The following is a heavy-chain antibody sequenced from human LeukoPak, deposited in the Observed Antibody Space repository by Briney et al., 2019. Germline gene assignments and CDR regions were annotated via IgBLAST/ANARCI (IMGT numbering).Heavy chain of an antibody. CDR1: GFTFSSYG. J-gene: IGHJ4*02. CDR3: AKDLSYGDYGAFFDY. CDR2: ISYDGSNK. D-gene: IGHD4-17*01. Sequence: NPGRSLRLSCAASGFTFSSYGMHWVRQAPGKGLEWVAVISYDGSNKYYADSVKGRFTISRDNSKNTLYLQMNSLRAEDTAVYYCAKDLSYGDYGAFFDYWGQGTLVTVSS. V-gene: IGHV3-30*18.